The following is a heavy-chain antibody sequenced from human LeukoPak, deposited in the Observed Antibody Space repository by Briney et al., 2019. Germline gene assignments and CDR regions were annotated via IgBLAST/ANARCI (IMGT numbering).Heavy chain of an antibody. CDR1: GFTVNSNY. J-gene: IGHJ6*02. V-gene: IGHV3-53*01. CDR2: IYSGTST. D-gene: IGHD2-15*01. Sequence: PGGSLRLSCAVSGFTVNSNYMNWDRQAPGKGLEWVSVIYSGTSTYYADSVQGRFTISRDNAKNTLYLQMDSLRAEDTAVYYCASSRDSHDCSGGRCSYYYHYLGVDVWGQGTTVIVSS. CDR3: ASSRDSHDCSGGRCSYYYHYLGVDV.